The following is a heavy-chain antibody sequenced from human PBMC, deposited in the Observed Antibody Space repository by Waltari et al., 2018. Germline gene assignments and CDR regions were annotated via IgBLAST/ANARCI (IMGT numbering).Heavy chain of an antibody. CDR3: ARVGVSLRYFDWLYFDY. CDR2: IIPIFGTA. J-gene: IGHJ4*02. D-gene: IGHD3-9*01. CDR1: GGNLSSYA. V-gene: IGHV1-69*12. Sequence: QVQLVQSGAEVKKPGSSVKVSCKASGGNLSSYAISWVRQAPGQGIEWMGGIIPIFGTATYAQKFQGRVTITADESTSTAYMELSSLRSEDTAVYYCARVGVSLRYFDWLYFDYWGQGTLVTVSS.